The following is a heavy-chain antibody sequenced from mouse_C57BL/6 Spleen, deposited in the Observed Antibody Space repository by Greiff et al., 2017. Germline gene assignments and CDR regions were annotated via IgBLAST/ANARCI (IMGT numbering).Heavy chain of an antibody. D-gene: IGHD1-1*01. CDR3: AITTVVGDWYFDV. CDR2: IRPNSGST. CDR1: GYTFTSYW. J-gene: IGHJ1*03. V-gene: IGHV1-64*01. Sequence: QVQLQQPGAELVKPGASVKLSCKASGYTFTSYWMHWVKQRPGQGLEWIGMIRPNSGSTNYNEKFTSKATLTVDKSSSTAYMQLSSLTSEDSAVYYCAITTVVGDWYFDVWGTGTTVTVSS.